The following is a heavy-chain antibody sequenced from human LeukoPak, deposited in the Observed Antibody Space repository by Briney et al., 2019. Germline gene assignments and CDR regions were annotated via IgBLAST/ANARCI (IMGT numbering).Heavy chain of an antibody. V-gene: IGHV3-30-3*01. D-gene: IGHD2-21*02. CDR2: ISYDGSNK. J-gene: IGHJ4*02. CDR3: ARDQHVTGY. Sequence: QTGGSLRLSCAASGFTFSSYAMHWVRQAPGKGLEWVAVISYDGSNKYYADSVKGRFTISRDNSKNTLYLQMNSLRAEDTAVYYCARDQHVTGYWGQGTLVTVSS. CDR1: GFTFSSYA.